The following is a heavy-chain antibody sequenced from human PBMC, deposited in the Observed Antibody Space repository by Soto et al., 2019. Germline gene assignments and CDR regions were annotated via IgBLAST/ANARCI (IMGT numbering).Heavy chain of an antibody. CDR2: IYSGGST. J-gene: IGHJ1*01. CDR3: ARALGGSIFQH. CDR1: GFTVSSNY. Sequence: GGSLRLSCAASGFTVSSNYMSWVRQAPGKGLEWVSVIYSGGSTYYADSVKGRFTISRDNSKNTLYLQMNSLRAEDTAVYYCARALGGSIFQHWGQGTLVTVSS. D-gene: IGHD3-10*01. V-gene: IGHV3-66*01.